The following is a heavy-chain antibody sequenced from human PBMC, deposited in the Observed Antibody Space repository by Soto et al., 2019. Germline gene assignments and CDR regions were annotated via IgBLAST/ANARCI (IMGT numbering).Heavy chain of an antibody. V-gene: IGHV4-34*01. CDR2: VKTTGST. CDR3: ARSWEQWMVAAFDI. D-gene: IGHD6-19*01. CDR1: GWSLSGYY. J-gene: IGHJ3*02. Sequence: PAETLSLTFAVYGWSLSGYYWAWIPQSPGKGLEWIGEVKTTGSTKYKPSVKSRVTISVDTSKNQLSLNLNSVTAADTAVYYCARSWEQWMVAAFDIWGQGTMVTVSS.